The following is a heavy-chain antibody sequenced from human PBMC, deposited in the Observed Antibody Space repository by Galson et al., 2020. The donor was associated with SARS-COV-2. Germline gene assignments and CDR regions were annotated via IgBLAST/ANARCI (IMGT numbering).Heavy chain of an antibody. J-gene: IGHJ5*02. V-gene: IGHV4-34*01. D-gene: IGHD4-17*01. CDR3: ARGATVTTFFPVRGWFDP. CDR1: GGSLSGYY. Sequence: SETLSLTCAVHGGSLSGYYWNWIRLPPGKGLEWIGEINRSGSTNYNPSLKSRVTVSVDTSKIQFSLKLSSVTAADTAVYYCARGATVTTFFPVRGWFDPWGQGTLVTVSS. CDR2: INRSGST.